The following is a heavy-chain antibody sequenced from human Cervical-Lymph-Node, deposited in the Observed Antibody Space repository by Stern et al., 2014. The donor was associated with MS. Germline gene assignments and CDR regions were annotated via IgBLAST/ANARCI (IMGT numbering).Heavy chain of an antibody. Sequence: EVHLVESGPEVKKPGESLKISCKASGYSFTTYWIGWVRQMSGKGLEWLGIIYPRDSDARLSPSFQGQVTISVDKSITTAYLQWSSLKASDSAMYYCARRGPAAEIDFWGQGTLVTVSS. CDR3: ARRGPAAEIDF. J-gene: IGHJ4*02. CDR1: GYSFTTYW. CDR2: IYPRDSDA. D-gene: IGHD6-13*01. V-gene: IGHV5-51*01.